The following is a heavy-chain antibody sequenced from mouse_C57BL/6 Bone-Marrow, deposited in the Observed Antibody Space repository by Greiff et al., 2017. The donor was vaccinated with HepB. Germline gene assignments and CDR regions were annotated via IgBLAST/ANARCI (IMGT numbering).Heavy chain of an antibody. CDR3: ARPSPGHYFDY. D-gene: IGHD3-1*01. Sequence: EVHLVESGGGLVQPGGSLKLSCAASGFTFSDYYMYWVRQTPEKRLEWVAYISNGGGSTYYPDTVKGRFTISRDNAKNTLYLQMSRLKSEDTAMYYCARPSPGHYFDYWGQGTTLTVSS. V-gene: IGHV5-12*01. CDR2: ISNGGGST. CDR1: GFTFSDYY. J-gene: IGHJ2*01.